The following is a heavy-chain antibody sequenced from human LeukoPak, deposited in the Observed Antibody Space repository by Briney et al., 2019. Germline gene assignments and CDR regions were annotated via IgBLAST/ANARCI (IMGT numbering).Heavy chain of an antibody. D-gene: IGHD1-26*01. CDR1: GATITSVSNY. V-gene: IGHV4-31*03. J-gene: IGHJ4*02. CDR3: ARDYTGSYYFDY. CDR2: ISYSGST. Sequence: SETLSLTCTVSGATITSVSNYWGWPPPHPGKGLEWIGYISYSGSTFYNPSLKSRLTISVDTSKNQFSLKLSSVTAADTAVYYCARDYTGSYYFDYWGQGTLVTVSS.